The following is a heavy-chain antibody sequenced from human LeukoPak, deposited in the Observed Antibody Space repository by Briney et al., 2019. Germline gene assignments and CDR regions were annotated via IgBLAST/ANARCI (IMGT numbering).Heavy chain of an antibody. CDR3: ARASRLAIPAVRYYYGVDV. V-gene: IGHV1-46*01. D-gene: IGHD6-13*01. CDR1: GYTFTSYY. Sequence: ASVKVSCKASGYTFTSYYMHWVRQAPGQGLEWMGIINPSGGSTSYAQKFQGRVTMTRDTSTSTVYMELSSLRSEDTAVYYCARASRLAIPAVRYYYGVDVWGQGPRSPSP. CDR2: INPSGGST. J-gene: IGHJ6*02.